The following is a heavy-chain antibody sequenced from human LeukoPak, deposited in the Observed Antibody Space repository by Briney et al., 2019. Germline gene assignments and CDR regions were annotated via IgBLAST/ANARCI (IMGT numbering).Heavy chain of an antibody. V-gene: IGHV5-51*01. CDR2: IYPVDSDT. CDR1: GYSFTSYW. J-gene: IGHJ6*03. Sequence: GESLKISCNGSGYSFTSYWTGWVRQMPGKGLEWMGIIYPVDSDTRYSPSLQSQVTISADKSISTAYLQWSSLKASDTAMYYCARHWTLVRYYYYMDVWGKGTTVTVSS. D-gene: IGHD6-6*01. CDR3: ARHWTLVRYYYYMDV.